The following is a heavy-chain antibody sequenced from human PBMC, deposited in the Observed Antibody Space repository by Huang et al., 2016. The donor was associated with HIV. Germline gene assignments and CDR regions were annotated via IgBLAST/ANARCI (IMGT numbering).Heavy chain of an antibody. D-gene: IGHD3-3*01. V-gene: IGHV4-39*01. J-gene: IGHJ2*01. CDR2: LYYNGKT. CDR1: GGSINTGRYY. CDR3: ARNHDFWRGRMFAISYFDV. Sequence: QMRFQESGPGLVKPSGTLSLTCNVSGGSINTGRYYWGWIRPPPGKGLEWVGSLYYNGKTHYDPYLKGRLTMSADTSKNQFSLNLSSVTAADTAIYYCARNHDFWRGRMFAISYFDVWGRGTLVTVAS.